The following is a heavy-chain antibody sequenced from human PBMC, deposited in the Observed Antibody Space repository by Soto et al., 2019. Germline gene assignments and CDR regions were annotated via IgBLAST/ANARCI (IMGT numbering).Heavy chain of an antibody. J-gene: IGHJ6*02. Sequence: ASVKVSCKASGYSFSSFVIIWVRQAPGQGLECMGWISPDNGNTNYAENLQGRVTMTTDTSTSTAYMEVRSLRSDDTAMYYCARSITMVRGVVLYYYDGMGVWGQGTTVTVSS. CDR3: ARSITMVRGVVLYYYDGMGV. CDR2: ISPDNGNT. D-gene: IGHD3-10*01. V-gene: IGHV1-18*01. CDR1: GYSFSSFV.